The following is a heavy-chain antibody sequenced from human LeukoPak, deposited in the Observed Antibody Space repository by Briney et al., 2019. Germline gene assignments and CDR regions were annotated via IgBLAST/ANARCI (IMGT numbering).Heavy chain of an antibody. CDR3: AKSPGYSGYDSGDFDY. Sequence: PGGSLRLSCAASGFTFSTYGMSWVRQAPGKGLEWVSAISGSGGSTYYADSVKGRFTISRDNSKNTLYLQMNSLRAEDTAVYYCAKSPGYSGYDSGDFDYWGQGTLVTVSS. CDR1: GFTFSTYG. V-gene: IGHV3-23*01. D-gene: IGHD5-12*01. CDR2: ISGSGGST. J-gene: IGHJ4*02.